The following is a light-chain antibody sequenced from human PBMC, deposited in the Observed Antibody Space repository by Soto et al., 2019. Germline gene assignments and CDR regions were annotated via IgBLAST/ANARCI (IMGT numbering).Light chain of an antibody. V-gene: IGKV1-39*01. CDR3: QQGYSSPRT. CDR1: QSINSY. J-gene: IGKJ4*01. Sequence: DIQMTQSPSSLSASVGDRVTITRRASQSINSYLNWYQQKLGKAHKLLIYAASSLQSGVQSRFSGTESGTDFILTIRSLQPEDFATYYCQQGYSSPRTFGGGTKVDIK. CDR2: AAS.